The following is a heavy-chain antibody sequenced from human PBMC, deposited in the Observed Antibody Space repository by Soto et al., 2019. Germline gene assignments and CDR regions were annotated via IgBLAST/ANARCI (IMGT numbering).Heavy chain of an antibody. Sequence: PRGPMRLSGAASGVTFTNYVMSCVRHAPGKGLEWVSSISGSGDNTYYADSVKGRFTISRDNSKNTLFLQMISLRAEGTAGYYCATLPSVLALGFDGWGQGCQVT. CDR2: ISGSGDNT. CDR3: ATLPSVLALGFDG. J-gene: IGHJ4*02. V-gene: IGHV3-23*01. CDR1: GVTFTNYV.